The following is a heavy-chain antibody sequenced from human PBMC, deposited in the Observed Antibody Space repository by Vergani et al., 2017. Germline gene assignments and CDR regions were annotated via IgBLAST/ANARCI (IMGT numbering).Heavy chain of an antibody. D-gene: IGHD1-1*01. V-gene: IGHV3-33*03. CDR2: ISYDEKEK. Sequence: VESGGGVVQPGGSLRLSCTASGFIFGGYGMNWVRHSPGKGLEWVAFISYDEKEKSYGDSVKGRFTISRDNAKNSLYLQMNSLRAEDTAVYYCARALWNFYYGMDVWGQGTTVTVSS. CDR1: GFIFGGYG. J-gene: IGHJ6*02. CDR3: ARALWNFYYGMDV.